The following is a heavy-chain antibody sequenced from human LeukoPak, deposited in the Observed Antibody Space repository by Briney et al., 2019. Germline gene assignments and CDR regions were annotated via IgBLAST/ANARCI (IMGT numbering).Heavy chain of an antibody. J-gene: IGHJ6*03. CDR1: GGSFSGYY. D-gene: IGHD2-15*01. Sequence: SETLSLTCAVYGGSFSGYYWSWIRQPPGKGLEWIGEINHSGSTNYNPSLKSRVTISVDTSKNQFSLKLSSVTAADTAVYYCARDRLDIVVFPPSKQRRYMDVWGKGTTVTVSS. CDR3: ARDRLDIVVFPPSKQRRYMDV. V-gene: IGHV4-34*01. CDR2: INHSGST.